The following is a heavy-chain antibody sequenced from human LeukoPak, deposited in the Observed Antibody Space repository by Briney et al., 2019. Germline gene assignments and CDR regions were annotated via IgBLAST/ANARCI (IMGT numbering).Heavy chain of an antibody. J-gene: IGHJ5*02. CDR1: GFGFSSHW. V-gene: IGHV3-66*03. CDR3: ARDRAVTQDWVEFDP. D-gene: IGHD4-17*01. Sequence: GESLRLSCAASGFGFSSHWMHWVRQAPGKGLVWVSLIRDSGETFYADSVKGRFTISRDNSKNTMYLQMNRLRVEDTAVYFCARDRAVTQDWVEFDPWGQGTLVTVSS. CDR2: IRDSGET.